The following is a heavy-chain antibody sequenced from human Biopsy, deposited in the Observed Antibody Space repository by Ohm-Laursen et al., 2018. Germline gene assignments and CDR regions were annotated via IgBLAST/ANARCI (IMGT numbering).Heavy chain of an antibody. Sequence: SDTLSLTCTVSGGSLSSYSWSWIRQPAGKGLEWIGQIYTRGITNYNPSLKSRVTMSVDTSKNKFPLRVSSVTAADTAVYYCARDRDRRGWFDPWGQGTLVTVSS. CDR2: IYTRGIT. V-gene: IGHV4-4*07. J-gene: IGHJ5*02. CDR3: ARDRDRRGWFDP. CDR1: GGSLSSYS. D-gene: IGHD1-14*01.